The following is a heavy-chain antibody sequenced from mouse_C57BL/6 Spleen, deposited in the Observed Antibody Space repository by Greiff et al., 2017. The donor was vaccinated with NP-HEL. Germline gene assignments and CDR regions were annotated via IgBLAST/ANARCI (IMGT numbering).Heavy chain of an antibody. CDR2: IDPENGDT. CDR3: TPLLGFDY. D-gene: IGHD4-1*01. V-gene: IGHV14-4*01. CDR1: GFNIKDDY. J-gene: IGHJ2*01. Sequence: EVKLMESGAELVRPGASVKLSCTASGFNIKDDYMHWVKQRPEQGLEWIGWIDPENGDTEYASKFQGKATITADTSSNTAYLQLSSLTSEDTAVYYCTPLLGFDYWGQGTTLTVSS.